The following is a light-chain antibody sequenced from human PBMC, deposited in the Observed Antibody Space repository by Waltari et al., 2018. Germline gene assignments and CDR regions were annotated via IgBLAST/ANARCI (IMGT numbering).Light chain of an antibody. J-gene: IGLJ1*01. CDR2: LNSDGSH. Sequence: QLVLTQSPSASASLGASVKLTCTLSSGHSSYAIAWHQQQPEKGPRYWMKLNSDGSHKKGDGIPDRFSVPSSGTERFLTISSLQSEDEGDYYCQTWGTGFQVFGTVTKVTVL. CDR1: SGHSSYA. CDR3: QTWGTGFQV. V-gene: IGLV4-69*01.